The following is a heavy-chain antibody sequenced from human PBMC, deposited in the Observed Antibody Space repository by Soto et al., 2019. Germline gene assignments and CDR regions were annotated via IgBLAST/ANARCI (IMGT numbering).Heavy chain of an antibody. D-gene: IGHD4-17*01. CDR1: GYTFTNYY. CDR3: ARDLGYGGNSGAFDV. Sequence: QVQLVQSGAEVKKPGASVKVSCEASGYTFTNYYIHWVRQARGQGLEWMGWINPNRGGTNFAQKFQGRVSMTRDTSITTAYMELNRLTYDDTAVYYCARDLGYGGNSGAFDVWGQGTMITVSS. V-gene: IGHV1-2*02. CDR2: INPNRGGT. J-gene: IGHJ3*01.